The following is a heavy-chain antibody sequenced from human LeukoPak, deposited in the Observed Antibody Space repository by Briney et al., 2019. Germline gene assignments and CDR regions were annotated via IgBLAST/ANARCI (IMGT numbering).Heavy chain of an antibody. V-gene: IGHV3-9*01. CDR2: ISWNSGSI. J-gene: IGHJ4*02. CDR3: AKDIGAIAHLGYFDY. CDR1: GFTFDDYA. D-gene: IGHD3-16*02. Sequence: GRSLRLSCAASGFTFDDYAMHWVRQAPGKGLEWVSGISWNSGSIGYADSVKGRFTISRDNAKNSLYLQMNSLRAEDTALYYCAKDIGAIAHLGYFDYWGQGTLVTVFS.